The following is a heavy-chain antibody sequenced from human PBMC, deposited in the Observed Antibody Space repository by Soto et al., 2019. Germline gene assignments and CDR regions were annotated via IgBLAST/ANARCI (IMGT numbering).Heavy chain of an antibody. CDR2: ISGSGGST. V-gene: IGHV3-23*01. Sequence: LRLSCAASGFTFSSYFMSWVRQAPGKGLEWVSAISGSGGSTYYADSVKGRFTISRDNSKNTLYLQMNSLRAEDTAVYYCAKLLGSGIYFPHGYWGQGTLVTVS. J-gene: IGHJ4*02. D-gene: IGHD3-10*01. CDR1: GFTFSSYF. CDR3: AKLLGSGIYFPHGY.